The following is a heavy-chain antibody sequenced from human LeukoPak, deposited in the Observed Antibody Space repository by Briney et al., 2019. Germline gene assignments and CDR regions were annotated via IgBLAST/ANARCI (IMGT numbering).Heavy chain of an antibody. J-gene: IGHJ4*02. V-gene: IGHV3-23*01. CDR1: GFTFSTYA. D-gene: IGHD3-22*01. CDR2: ISGSGDST. CDR3: AKDAISYDSSGYFDY. Sequence: GGSLRLSCAASGFTFSTYAMSWVRQAPGKGLEWVSAISGSGDSTYYADSVKGRFTISRDNSQNTLYLQMNSLRAEDTAIYYCAKDAISYDSSGYFDYWGQGTLVTVSS.